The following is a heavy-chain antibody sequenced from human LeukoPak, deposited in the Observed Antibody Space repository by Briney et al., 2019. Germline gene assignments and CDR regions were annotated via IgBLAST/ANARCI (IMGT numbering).Heavy chain of an antibody. Sequence: ASVKVSCKASGYTFTSYGISWVRQAPGQGLEWMGWISAYNGNTSYAQKLQGRVTMTTDTSTSTAYMELRSLRSDDTAVYYCARGPDIVVVPAAIADSYYGMDVWGQGTTVTVSS. V-gene: IGHV1-18*01. CDR3: ARGPDIVVVPAAIADSYYGMDV. CDR2: ISAYNGNT. CDR1: GYTFTSYG. J-gene: IGHJ6*02. D-gene: IGHD2-2*02.